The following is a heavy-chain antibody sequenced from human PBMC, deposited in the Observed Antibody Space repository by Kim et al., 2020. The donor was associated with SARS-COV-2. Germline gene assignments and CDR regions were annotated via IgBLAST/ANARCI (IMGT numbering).Heavy chain of an antibody. CDR1: GFTFSSYA. Sequence: GGSLRLSCAASGFTFSSYAMSWVRQAPGKGLEWVSAISGSGGSTYYADSVKGRFTISRDNSKNTLYLQMNSLRAEDTAVYYCAKDLRNWNPHRDTFFDYWGQGTLVTVSS. CDR3: AKDLRNWNPHRDTFFDY. D-gene: IGHD1-1*01. CDR2: ISGSGGST. V-gene: IGHV3-23*01. J-gene: IGHJ4*02.